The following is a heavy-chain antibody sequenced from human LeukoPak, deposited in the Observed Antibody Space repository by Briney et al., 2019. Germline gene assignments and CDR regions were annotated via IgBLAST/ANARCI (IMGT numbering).Heavy chain of an antibody. D-gene: IGHD3-3*01. CDR2: ISSSGSTI. V-gene: IGHV3-11*01. CDR1: GFTFSDYY. Sequence: KPGGSLRLSCAASGFTFSDYYMSWIRQAPGKGLEWVSYISSSGSTIYYADSVKGRFTISRDNAKNSLYLQMNSLRAEDTAVYYCARAPGHYDFWSGYMYYFDYWGQGTLVTVSS. CDR3: ARAPGHYDFWSGYMYYFDY. J-gene: IGHJ4*02.